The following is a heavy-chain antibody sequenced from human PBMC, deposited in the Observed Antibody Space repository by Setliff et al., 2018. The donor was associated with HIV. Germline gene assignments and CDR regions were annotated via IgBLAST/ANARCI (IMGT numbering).Heavy chain of an antibody. V-gene: IGHV3-23*01. Sequence: TGGSLRLSCAASGFTFSSYAMSRVRQAPGKGLEWVSAISGSGGSTYYADSVKGRFTISRDNSKNTLYLQMNSLRAEDTAVYYCAKVPVEMATITLLFFDYWGQGTLVTVSS. CDR3: AKVPVEMATITLLFFDY. CDR1: GFTFSSYA. J-gene: IGHJ4*02. CDR2: ISGSGGST. D-gene: IGHD5-12*01.